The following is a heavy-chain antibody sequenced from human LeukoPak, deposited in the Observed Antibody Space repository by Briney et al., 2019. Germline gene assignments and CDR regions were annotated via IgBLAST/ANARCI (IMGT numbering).Heavy chain of an antibody. CDR3: AREAWGGYVDPSRYWYFDL. V-gene: IGHV1-69*13. D-gene: IGHD7-27*01. CDR2: IIPIFGTA. CDR1: GYTFTGYY. J-gene: IGHJ2*01. Sequence: GASVKVSCKASGYTFTGYYMHWVRQAPGQGLEWMGGIIPIFGTANYAQKFQGRVTITADESTSTAYMELSSLRSEDTAVYYCAREAWGGYVDPSRYWYFDLWGRGTLVTVSS.